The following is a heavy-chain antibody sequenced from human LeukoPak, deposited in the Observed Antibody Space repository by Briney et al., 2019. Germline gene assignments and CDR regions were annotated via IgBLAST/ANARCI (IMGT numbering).Heavy chain of an antibody. CDR1: GFTFSSYA. Sequence: GGSLRLSCAASGFTFSSYAMSWVRQAPGKGLEWVSAISGSGGSRYYADSVKGRFTISRDNSKNTLYLQMNSLRAEDTAEYYCAKDRGCSSTSCARYFDYWGQGTLVTVSS. CDR3: AKDRGCSSTSCARYFDY. CDR2: ISGSGGSR. J-gene: IGHJ4*02. D-gene: IGHD2-2*01. V-gene: IGHV3-23*01.